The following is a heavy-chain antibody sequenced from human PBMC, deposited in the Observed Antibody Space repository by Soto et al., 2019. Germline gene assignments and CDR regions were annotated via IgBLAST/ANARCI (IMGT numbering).Heavy chain of an antibody. D-gene: IGHD6-6*01. V-gene: IGHV4-31*03. CDR1: GGSISSGGYY. Sequence: PSETLSLTCTVSGGSISSGGYYWSWIRQHPGKGLEWIGYIYYSGSTYYNPSLKSRVTISVDTSKNQFSLKLSSVTAADTAVYYCGSIAARGSYYYYYGMDVWGHGTTVTVSS. J-gene: IGHJ6*02. CDR3: GSIAARGSYYYYYGMDV. CDR2: IYYSGST.